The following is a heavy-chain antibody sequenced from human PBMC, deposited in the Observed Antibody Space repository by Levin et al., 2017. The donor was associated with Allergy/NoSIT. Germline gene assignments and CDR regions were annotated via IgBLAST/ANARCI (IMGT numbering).Heavy chain of an antibody. V-gene: IGHV3-30-3*01. CDR3: ARDRGYCSGGSCLRIDY. CDR2: ISYDGSNK. D-gene: IGHD2-15*01. J-gene: IGHJ4*02. Sequence: PGGSLRLSCAASGFTFSSYAMHWVRQAPGKGLEWVAVISYDGSNKYYADSVKGRFTISRDNSKNTLYLQMNSLRAEDTAVYYCARDRGYCSGGSCLRIDYWGQGTLVTVSS. CDR1: GFTFSSYA.